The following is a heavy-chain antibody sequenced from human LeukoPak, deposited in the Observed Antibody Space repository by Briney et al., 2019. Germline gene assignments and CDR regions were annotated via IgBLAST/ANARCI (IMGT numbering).Heavy chain of an antibody. CDR3: ARDAPTVTTGYYYYYMGV. CDR2: IKEDGSEK. V-gene: IGHV3-7*01. CDR1: GFTFGSYW. J-gene: IGHJ6*03. Sequence: GGSLRLSCAASGFTFGSYWMTWVRQAPGKGLEWVANIKEDGSEKYYVDSVKGRFAISRGNAKNSLYLQMNSLRDEDTAVYYCARDAPTVTTGYYYYYMGVWGKGTTVTVSS. D-gene: IGHD4-17*01.